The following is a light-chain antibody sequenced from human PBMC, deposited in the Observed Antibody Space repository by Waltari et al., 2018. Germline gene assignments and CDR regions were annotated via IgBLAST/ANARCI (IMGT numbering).Light chain of an antibody. CDR1: QSASSY. V-gene: IGKV3-11*01. CDR3: QQRVNWPGVT. J-gene: IGKJ1*01. CDR2: DSS. Sequence: EILLTQSPATLSLSPGERATLSCRASQSASSYLDWYQQKPGEAPRLLIYDSSNRATGIPARFSGSGSGTDFTITISSLEPEDFAVYYCQQRVNWPGVTFGQGTKVEIK.